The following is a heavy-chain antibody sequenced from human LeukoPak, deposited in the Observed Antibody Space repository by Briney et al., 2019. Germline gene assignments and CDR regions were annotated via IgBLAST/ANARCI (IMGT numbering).Heavy chain of an antibody. V-gene: IGHV3-74*03. Sequence: PGGSLRVSCAASGFTFSNYWMHWVRQAPGKGLVWVARTNADGSSIWSPTTYADSVKGRFTISRDNAKNMLFLQMNSLRAEDTAVYFCAREGLTCGGDCLEYWGQGTLVTVSS. J-gene: IGHJ4*02. CDR1: GFTFSNYW. CDR3: AREGLTCGGDCLEY. D-gene: IGHD2-21*01. CDR2: TNADGSSIWSPT.